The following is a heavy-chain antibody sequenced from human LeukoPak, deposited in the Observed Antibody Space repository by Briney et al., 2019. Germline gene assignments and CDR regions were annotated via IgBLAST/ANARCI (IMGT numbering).Heavy chain of an antibody. CDR2: ISPYNRQT. CDR1: GYTFTGYY. J-gene: IGHJ4*02. CDR3: PRVWDYSPRGRFDD. V-gene: IGHV1-18*04. D-gene: IGHD3/OR15-3a*01. Sequence: GASVKVSCKASGYTFTGYYMHWVRQAPGQGLEWMGWISPYNRQTNYAQSLQGRITMTIDTSTSTAYMELTSLRSDDTSVYYCPRVWDYSPRGRFDDWGQGTRVTVSS.